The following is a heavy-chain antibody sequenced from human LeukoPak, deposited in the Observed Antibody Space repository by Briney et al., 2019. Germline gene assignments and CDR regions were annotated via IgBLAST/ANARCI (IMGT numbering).Heavy chain of an antibody. Sequence: GGSLRLSCAASGFTFNSYEMNCVRQAPGKGLEWVSYISSSGSTIYYADSVKGRFTISRDNAKNSLFLQMNSLRAEDTAVYYCAREDDSSGYYYGRCDYWGQGTLVTVSS. J-gene: IGHJ4*02. CDR1: GFTFNSYE. D-gene: IGHD3-22*01. V-gene: IGHV3-48*03. CDR3: AREDDSSGYYYGRCDY. CDR2: ISSSGSTI.